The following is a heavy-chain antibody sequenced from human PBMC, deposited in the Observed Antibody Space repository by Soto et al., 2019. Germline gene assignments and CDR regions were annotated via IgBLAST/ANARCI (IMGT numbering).Heavy chain of an antibody. CDR3: ARRSSWYQYYFDY. D-gene: IGHD6-13*01. CDR1: GYSFTSYC. J-gene: IGHJ4*02. V-gene: IGHV5-51*01. Sequence: GESLKISCKGSGYSFTSYCIGWVRQMPGKGLEWMGIIYPGDSDTRYSPSFQGQVTISADKSISTAYLQWSSLKASDTAMYYCARRSSWYQYYFDYWGQGTLVTVSS. CDR2: IYPGDSDT.